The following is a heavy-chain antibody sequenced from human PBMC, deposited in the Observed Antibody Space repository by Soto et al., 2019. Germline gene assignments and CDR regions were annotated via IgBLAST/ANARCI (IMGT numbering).Heavy chain of an antibody. CDR3: ARTVTYYIGD. CDR1: GHSMNSW. V-gene: IGHV4-4*02. D-gene: IGHD2-21*02. J-gene: IGHJ4*02. CDR2: IYESGIT. Sequence: VQLQESGPGLMKPSGTLSLTCTVSGHSMNSWWSWVRQPPGKGLEWIGEIYESGITYYNPSLQSRVTLSLDKSRNQFSLRLTSVTAADTAFYYCARTVTYYIGDWGQGTLVTVSS.